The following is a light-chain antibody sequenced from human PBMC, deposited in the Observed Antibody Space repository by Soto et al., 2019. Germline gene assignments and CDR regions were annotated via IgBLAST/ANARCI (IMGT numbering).Light chain of an antibody. J-gene: IGKJ2*01. CDR2: AAS. CDR3: QHLNDYRYT. V-gene: IGKV1-9*01. Sequence: DIQLTQSPSFLSASVGDRVTITCRASQAFRSSLAWYQNNPGKAPKVLIYAASTLQNRVPPSFSGSGAETEVTLTISSLLPEDCATYYCQHLNDYRYTFGQGTKVEIK. CDR1: QAFRSS.